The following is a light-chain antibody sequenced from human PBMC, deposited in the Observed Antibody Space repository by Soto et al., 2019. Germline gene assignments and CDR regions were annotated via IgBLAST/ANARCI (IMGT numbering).Light chain of an antibody. Sequence: SYELTQPPSVSVAPGQTARITCGGNNIGSESLHWYQQKPGQAPVAVVFDATDRPSGIPDRISASRSGDTATLTISRVDAGDEADYYCQVWASTAEFFVFGSGTKVTVL. J-gene: IGLJ1*01. CDR3: QVWASTAEFFV. CDR2: DAT. CDR1: NIGSES. V-gene: IGLV3-21*02.